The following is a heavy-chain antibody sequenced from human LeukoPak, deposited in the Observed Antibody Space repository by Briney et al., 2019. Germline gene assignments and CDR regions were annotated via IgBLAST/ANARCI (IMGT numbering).Heavy chain of an antibody. D-gene: IGHD6-19*01. J-gene: IGHJ4*02. Sequence: GGSLRLSCAASGFTFSSYGMHWVRQAPGKGLEWVAVISYDGSNKYYADSVKGRFTISRDNSENTLYLQMNSLRAEDTAVYYCAKDAVAGGGKGYYFDYWGQGTLVTVSS. CDR3: AKDAVAGGGKGYYFDY. V-gene: IGHV3-30*18. CDR2: ISYDGSNK. CDR1: GFTFSSYG.